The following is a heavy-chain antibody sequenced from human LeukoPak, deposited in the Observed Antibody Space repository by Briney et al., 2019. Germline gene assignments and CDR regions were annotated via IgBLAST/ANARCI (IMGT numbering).Heavy chain of an antibody. Sequence: ASVKVSCKASGYTFTSYYMHWERQAPGQGLEWMGIINPSGGNTSYAQKFQGRVTMTRDTSTSTVYMELSSLRSEDTAVYYCARGRVAAVSDYWGQGTLVTVSS. CDR1: GYTFTSYY. J-gene: IGHJ4*02. CDR3: ARGRVAAVSDY. V-gene: IGHV1-46*01. CDR2: INPSGGNT. D-gene: IGHD6-13*01.